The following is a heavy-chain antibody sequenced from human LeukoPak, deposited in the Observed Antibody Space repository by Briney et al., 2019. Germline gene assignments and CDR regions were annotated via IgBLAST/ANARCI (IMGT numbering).Heavy chain of an antibody. CDR1: NYTFTSHD. V-gene: IGHV1-18*01. Sequence: ASVKVSCKASNYTFTSHDISWVRQAPGQGLEWMGWISPYTGNTKYAQKFQGRVTMTTSTSTSIVYMELRSLRSDDTAVYFCARVRGESADFWSGYSWYYYYYYMDVWGKGTTVTVSS. J-gene: IGHJ6*03. CDR2: ISPYTGNT. D-gene: IGHD3-3*01. CDR3: ARVRGESADFWSGYSWYYYYYYMDV.